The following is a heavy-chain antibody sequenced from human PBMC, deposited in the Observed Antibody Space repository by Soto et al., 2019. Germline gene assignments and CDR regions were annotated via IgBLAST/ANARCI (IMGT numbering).Heavy chain of an antibody. Sequence: PGGSLRLSCAASGFTFSSYGMHWVRQAPGKGLEWVAVIWYDGSNKYYADSVKGRFTISRDNSKNTLYLQMNSLRAEDTAVYYCALADCTNGVCHPGMGYYYYGMDVWGQGTTVTVSS. CDR2: IWYDGSNK. J-gene: IGHJ6*02. D-gene: IGHD2-8*01. CDR1: GFTFSSYG. V-gene: IGHV3-33*01. CDR3: ALADCTNGVCHPGMGYYYYGMDV.